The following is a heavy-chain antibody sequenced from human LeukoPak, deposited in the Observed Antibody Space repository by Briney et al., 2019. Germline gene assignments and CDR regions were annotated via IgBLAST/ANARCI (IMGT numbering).Heavy chain of an antibody. CDR3: ASILLWYVYDY. CDR1: EFTVSVNY. J-gene: IGHJ4*02. V-gene: IGHV3-21*04. CDR2: ISGWSSDI. Sequence: PGGSLRLSCAASEFTVSVNYMSWVRQAPGKGLEWVSSISGWSSDIYYADSVKGRFTISRDNSKNTLYLQMNSLRAEDTAVYYCASILLWYVYDYWGQGTLVTVSS. D-gene: IGHD3-10*01.